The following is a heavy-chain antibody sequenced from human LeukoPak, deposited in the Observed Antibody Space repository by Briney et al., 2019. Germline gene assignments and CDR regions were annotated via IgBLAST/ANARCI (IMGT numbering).Heavy chain of an antibody. V-gene: IGHV3-23*01. D-gene: IGHD4-17*01. CDR3: AKDIATVTTSYGDYYGMDV. Sequence: GGSLRLSCAASGFIFSNHAMSWVRQAPGKGLEWVSAISNSGGYTYYADSVKGRFTISRDNSKNTLYLQMNSLRAEDTAVYYCAKDIATVTTSYGDYYGMDVWGQGTTVTVSS. CDR2: ISNSGGYT. J-gene: IGHJ6*02. CDR1: GFIFSNHA.